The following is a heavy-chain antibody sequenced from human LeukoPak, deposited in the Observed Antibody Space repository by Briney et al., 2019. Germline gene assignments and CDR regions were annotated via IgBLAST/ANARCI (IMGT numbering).Heavy chain of an antibody. D-gene: IGHD5-12*01. Sequence: SETLSLTCTVSGGSISSSGYYWDWIRQPPGKGLEWIGNFYYTGSTYYNPSLKSRVTISVDTSKNQFSLKLRSVTAADTAVYYCARHSRSGYGDYESAFDIWGQGTMVTVSS. CDR3: ARHSRSGYGDYESAFDI. CDR2: FYYTGST. CDR1: GGSISSSGYY. V-gene: IGHV4-39*01. J-gene: IGHJ3*02.